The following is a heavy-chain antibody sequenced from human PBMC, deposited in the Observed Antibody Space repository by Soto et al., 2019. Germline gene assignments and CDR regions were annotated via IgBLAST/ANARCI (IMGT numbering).Heavy chain of an antibody. CDR1: GFTFSRYD. V-gene: IGHV3-13*04. CDR2: IGTSGDT. Sequence: EVQVVESGGGLVQPGGSLRLSCAASGFTFSRYDMHWVHQATGRGLEWVSGIGTSGDTYYAGSVKGRFTISRENAKNSVYLQMNSLRAGDTAVYYCARGALVFDPWGQGTLVAVSS. CDR3: ARGALVFDP. J-gene: IGHJ5*02. D-gene: IGHD6-6*01.